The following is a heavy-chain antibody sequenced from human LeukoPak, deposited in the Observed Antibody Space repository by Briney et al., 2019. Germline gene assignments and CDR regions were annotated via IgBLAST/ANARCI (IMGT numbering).Heavy chain of an antibody. D-gene: IGHD5-18*01. CDR2: VKGDGRTT. CDR1: GLTFSDFW. Sequence: GGSLRVSCAASGLTFSDFWVHWVRQPPGKGLVWVALVKGDGRTTIYADSVKGRFTISRDNAKNTLYLQMNSLRADDSGVYYCATGHSYGYDYWGQGVLVTVSS. V-gene: IGHV3-74*01. J-gene: IGHJ4*02. CDR3: ATGHSYGYDY.